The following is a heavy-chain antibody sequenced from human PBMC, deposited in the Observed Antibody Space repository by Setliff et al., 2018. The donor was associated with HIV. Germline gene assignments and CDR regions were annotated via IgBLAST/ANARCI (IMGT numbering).Heavy chain of an antibody. CDR1: EYTFTSRK. CDR3: ARDNVVWAKDL. D-gene: IGHD2-8*01. CDR2: ITPRGGDA. V-gene: IGHV1-46*01. Sequence: ASVKVSCKASEYTFTSRKVHWVRQAPGQGLEWMGIITPRGGDANYEQKFQGRVTMTRDTSTSTVYMELSSLTYEDTPIYYCARDNVVWAKDLWGQGTLVTVSS. J-gene: IGHJ5*02.